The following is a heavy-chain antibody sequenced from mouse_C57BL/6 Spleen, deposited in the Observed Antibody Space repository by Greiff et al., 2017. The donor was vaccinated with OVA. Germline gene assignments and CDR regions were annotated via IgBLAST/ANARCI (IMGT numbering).Heavy chain of an antibody. D-gene: IGHD2-3*01. CDR3: ARGWLLN. J-gene: IGHJ2*01. CDR1: GYTFTDYY. CDR2: IYPGSGNT. V-gene: IGHV1-76*01. Sequence: VQLQESGAELVRPGASVKLSCKASGYTFTDYYINWVKQRPGQGLEWIARIYPGSGNTYYNEKFKGKATLTAEKSSSTAYMQLSSLTSEDSAVYFCARGWLLNWGQGTTLTVSS.